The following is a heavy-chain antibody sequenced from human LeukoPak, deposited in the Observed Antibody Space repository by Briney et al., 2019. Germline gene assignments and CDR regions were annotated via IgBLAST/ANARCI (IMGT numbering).Heavy chain of an antibody. J-gene: IGHJ5*02. Sequence: PGGSLRLSCAASGFTFSSYWMSWVRQAPGKGLEWVANIKQDGSEKYYVDSVKVRFTISRDNAKNSLYLQMNSLRAEDTAVYYCARSRIAYSSSSSWFDPWGQGTLVTVSS. D-gene: IGHD6-6*01. CDR3: ARSRIAYSSSSSWFDP. CDR1: GFTFSSYW. CDR2: IKQDGSEK. V-gene: IGHV3-7*03.